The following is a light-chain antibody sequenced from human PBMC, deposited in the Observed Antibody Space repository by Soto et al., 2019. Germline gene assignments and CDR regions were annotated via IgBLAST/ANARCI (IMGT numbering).Light chain of an antibody. CDR3: MQALQTPKT. CDR2: LGS. V-gene: IGKV2-28*01. CDR1: QSLLHSNGYNY. Sequence: DSVMTQSPLSLPVTPGEPASISCRSSQSLLHSNGYNYLDWYLQKPGQSPQLLIYLGSNRASGVPDRFSGGGSGTDFTLKISRVEAEDVGVYYCMQALQTPKTFGQGTKVEIK. J-gene: IGKJ1*01.